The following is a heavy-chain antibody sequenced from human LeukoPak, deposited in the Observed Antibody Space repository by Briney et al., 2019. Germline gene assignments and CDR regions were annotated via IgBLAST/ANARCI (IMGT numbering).Heavy chain of an antibody. CDR1: GFTFSTLD. V-gene: IGHV3-33*08. J-gene: IGHJ6*02. Sequence: GGSLRLSCAASGFTFSTLDMSWVRQAPGKGLEWVADIWFDGKNEHFADSVKGRFTISRDNSKNTMYLQINSLRAEDTAVYYCARDRHCANGVCHSPPGMDVWGQGTTVTVSS. CDR3: ARDRHCANGVCHSPPGMDV. D-gene: IGHD2-8*01. CDR2: IWFDGKNE.